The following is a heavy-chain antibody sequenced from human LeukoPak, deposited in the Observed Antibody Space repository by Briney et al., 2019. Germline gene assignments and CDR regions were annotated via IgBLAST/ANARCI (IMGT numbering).Heavy chain of an antibody. Sequence: PGGSLRLSCAASGFTFSSYAMHWVRQAPGKGLEYVSAISTNGGTTYYANSVKGRFTVSRDNSKNTLYLQMGTLRAEDMAVYYCARGQGTSGYSSGWHPGYWGQGTLVTVSS. CDR1: GFTFSSYA. D-gene: IGHD6-19*01. V-gene: IGHV3-64*01. J-gene: IGHJ4*02. CDR3: ARGQGTSGYSSGWHPGY. CDR2: ISTNGGTT.